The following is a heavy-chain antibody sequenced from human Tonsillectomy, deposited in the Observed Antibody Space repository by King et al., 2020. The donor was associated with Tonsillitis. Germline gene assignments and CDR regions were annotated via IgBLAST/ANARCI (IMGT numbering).Heavy chain of an antibody. Sequence: VQLVESGGGLVQPGGSLRLSCAASGFTFSSYWMSWVRQAPRKGLEWVANIKQEGSEKNFVDSGKGRFTISSDNAKNSLYLQMNRLRAEDTAVYYCARGRGYSGYNPFWGQGTLVTVSS. CDR1: GFTFSSYW. CDR2: IKQEGSEK. CDR3: ARGRGYSGYNPF. D-gene: IGHD5-12*01. J-gene: IGHJ4*02. V-gene: IGHV3-7*01.